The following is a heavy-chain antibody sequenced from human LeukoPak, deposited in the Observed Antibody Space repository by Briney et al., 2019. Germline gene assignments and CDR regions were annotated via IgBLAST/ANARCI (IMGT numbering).Heavy chain of an antibody. Sequence: PSQTLSLTCTVSGDSISSGSFYWSWIRQPAGKGLEWIGRVYTIGITNYNPSLKSRVTISVDTSKNQFSLNLNSVTAADTAVSYCARGGFLAPRYFHHWGQGTLVTVSS. D-gene: IGHD2/OR15-2a*01. J-gene: IGHJ1*01. CDR1: GDSISSGSFY. CDR3: ARGGFLAPRYFHH. V-gene: IGHV4-61*02. CDR2: VYTIGIT.